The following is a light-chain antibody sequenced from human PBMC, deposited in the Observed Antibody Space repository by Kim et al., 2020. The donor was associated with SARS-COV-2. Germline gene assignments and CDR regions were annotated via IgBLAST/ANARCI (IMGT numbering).Light chain of an antibody. CDR1: KLGDKY. Sequence: SYKLTQPPSVSVSPGQTASITCSGDKLGDKYVCWYQQKPGQSHVRVIYEDSRRPSGIPERFLGSNSGNTATLTISGTQAMDEADYYCQAWDSSTGVFGGGTQLTVL. V-gene: IGLV3-1*01. CDR2: EDS. J-gene: IGLJ3*02. CDR3: QAWDSSTGV.